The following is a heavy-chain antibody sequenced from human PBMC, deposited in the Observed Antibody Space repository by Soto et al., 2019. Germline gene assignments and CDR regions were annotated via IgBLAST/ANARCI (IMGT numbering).Heavy chain of an antibody. J-gene: IGHJ5*02. CDR3: ANNPPLELWLWT. CDR1: GFTFSSYG. D-gene: IGHD5-18*01. Sequence: QVQLVESGGGVVQPGRSLRLSCAASGFTFSSYGMHWVRQAPGKGLEWVAVISYDGSNKYYADSVKGRFTISRDNSKNTLYLQMNSLRAEDTAVYYCANNPPLELWLWTSGQGTLVTVSS. CDR2: ISYDGSNK. V-gene: IGHV3-30*18.